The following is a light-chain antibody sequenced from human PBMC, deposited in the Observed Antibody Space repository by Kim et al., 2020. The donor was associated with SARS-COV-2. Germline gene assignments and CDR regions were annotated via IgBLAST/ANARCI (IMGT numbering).Light chain of an antibody. CDR2: DAS. CDR1: QGISNY. J-gene: IGKJ4*01. Sequence: DIQMTQSPSSLSASVGDRVTITCQASQGISNYLNWYQQKPGKAPKLLIYDASNLETGVPSRFSGSGSGTDFTFTISSLQPEDIATYYCQQYDNLPLTFGGGNKVDIK. CDR3: QQYDNLPLT. V-gene: IGKV1-33*01.